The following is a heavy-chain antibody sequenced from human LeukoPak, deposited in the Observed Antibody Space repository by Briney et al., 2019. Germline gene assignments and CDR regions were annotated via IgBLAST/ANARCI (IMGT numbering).Heavy chain of an antibody. V-gene: IGHV3-30-3*02. CDR2: ISYDGSNK. J-gene: IGHJ2*01. CDR3: AKSASGWYGWYFDL. CDR1: GFTFSSYA. D-gene: IGHD6-19*01. Sequence: GRSLRLSCAASGFTFSSYAMHWVRQAPGKGLEWVAVISYDGSNKYYADSAKGRFTISRDNSKNTLYLQMNSLRAEDTAVYYCAKSASGWYGWYFDLWGRGTLVTVSS.